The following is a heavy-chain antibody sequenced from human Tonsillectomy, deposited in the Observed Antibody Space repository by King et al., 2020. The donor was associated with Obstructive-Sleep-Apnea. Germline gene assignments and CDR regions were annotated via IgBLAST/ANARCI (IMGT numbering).Heavy chain of an antibody. CDR1: GFAFGRYS. V-gene: IGHV3-48*04. Sequence: VQLVEFGGGLVQPGGSLRLSCAASGFAFGRYSINWVRQAPGKGLEWISHIYTDSHTQHYADSVKGRFTISRDNAKNSLYLQMNSLRAEDTAMYYCARDDVWAFDVWGQGTMVTVSS. CDR2: IYTDSHTQ. D-gene: IGHD1-26*01. CDR3: ARDDVWAFDV. J-gene: IGHJ3*01.